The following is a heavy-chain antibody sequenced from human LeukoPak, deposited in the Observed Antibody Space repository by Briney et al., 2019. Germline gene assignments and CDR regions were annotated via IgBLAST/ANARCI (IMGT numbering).Heavy chain of an antibody. J-gene: IGHJ5*02. D-gene: IGHD2-21*01. CDR3: ARVLRDSASKGWFDP. CDR1: GFTFSSYE. CDR2: INTGASLI. V-gene: IGHV3-48*03. Sequence: GGSLRLSCAASGFTFSSYEMNWVRQAPGKGLEWISYINTGASLIYYADSVRGRFTISRDNAENSLYLLMNNLRAEDTAVYYCARVLRDSASKGWFDPWGQGTLVTVSS.